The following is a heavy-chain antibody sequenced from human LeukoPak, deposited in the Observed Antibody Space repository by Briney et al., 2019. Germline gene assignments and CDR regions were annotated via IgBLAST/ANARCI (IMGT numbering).Heavy chain of an antibody. V-gene: IGHV3-30-3*01. D-gene: IGHD2-21*02. CDR2: ISYDGSNK. CDR1: GFTFSSYA. CDR3: ARDSCGGDCSIPGYFDY. J-gene: IGHJ4*02. Sequence: GGSLRLSCAASGFTFSSYAMHWVRQAPGKGLEWVAVISYDGSNKYYADSVKGEFTIFRDNSKNTLYLQMNGLRAEDTAVYYCARDSCGGDCSIPGYFDYWGQGTLVTVSS.